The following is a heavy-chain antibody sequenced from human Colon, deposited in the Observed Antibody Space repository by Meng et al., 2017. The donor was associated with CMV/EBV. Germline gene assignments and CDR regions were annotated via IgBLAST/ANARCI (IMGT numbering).Heavy chain of an antibody. CDR3: ARGGYCGSSACYTDAFDV. V-gene: IGHV4-34*01. CDR2: INYSGGA. CDR1: GGSYTNYY. D-gene: IGHD3-16*01. J-gene: IGHJ3*01. Sequence: GGSYTNYYWSWIRQAPGKGLEWIGEINYSGGATYNPSLQSRVTISVDTSKRQIILNLSSVTAADTAVYYCARGGYCGSSACYTDAFDVWGQGTMVTVSS.